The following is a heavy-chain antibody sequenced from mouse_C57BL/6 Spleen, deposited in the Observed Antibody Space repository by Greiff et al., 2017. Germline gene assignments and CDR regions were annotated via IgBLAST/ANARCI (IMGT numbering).Heavy chain of an antibody. CDR1: GYTFTDYE. V-gene: IGHV1-15*01. CDR2: IDPETGGT. Sequence: QVHVKQSGAELVRPGASVTLSCKASGYTFTDYEMHWVKQTPVHGLEWIGAIDPETGGTAYNQKFKGKAILTADKSSSTAYMELRSLTSEDSAVYYCTRYYGSSYWFAYWGQGTLVTVSA. D-gene: IGHD1-1*01. CDR3: TRYYGSSYWFAY. J-gene: IGHJ3*01.